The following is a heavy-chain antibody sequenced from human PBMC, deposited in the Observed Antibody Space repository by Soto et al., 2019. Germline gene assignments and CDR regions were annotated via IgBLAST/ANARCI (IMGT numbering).Heavy chain of an antibody. Sequence: GGSLRLSCAASGFTFSSYGMHWVRQAPGKGLEWVAVIWYDGSNKYYADSVKGRFTISRDNSKNTLYLQMNSLRAEDTAVFFFARDSVDIVATINYYYGMDVWGQGTTVTVSS. D-gene: IGHD5-12*01. CDR3: ARDSVDIVATINYYYGMDV. J-gene: IGHJ6*02. CDR1: GFTFSSYG. CDR2: IWYDGSNK. V-gene: IGHV3-33*01.